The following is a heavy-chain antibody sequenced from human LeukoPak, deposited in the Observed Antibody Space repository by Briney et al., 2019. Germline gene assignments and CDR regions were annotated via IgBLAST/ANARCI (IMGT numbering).Heavy chain of an antibody. D-gene: IGHD3-10*01. CDR3: ARGVRVRGVMGFDY. J-gene: IGHJ4*02. V-gene: IGHV4-30-2*01. CDR1: GGSISSGGYS. Sequence: PSQTLSLTCAVSGGSISSGGYSWSWIRQPPGKGLEWIGYIYHSGSTYYNPSLKSRVTIPVDRSKNQFSLKLSSVTAADTAVYYCARGVRVRGVMGFDYWGQGTLVTVSS. CDR2: IYHSGST.